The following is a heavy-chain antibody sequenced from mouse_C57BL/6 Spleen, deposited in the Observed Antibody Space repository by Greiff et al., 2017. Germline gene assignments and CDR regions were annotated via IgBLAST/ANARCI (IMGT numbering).Heavy chain of an antibody. D-gene: IGHD2-4*01. CDR3: ARSDYDYDAGGFDY. J-gene: IGHJ2*01. CDR1: GFNIKKTY. CDR2: IDPANGNN. Sequence: VQLQQSVAELVRPGASVKLSCTASGFNIKKTYMHWVKQRPEQGLEWIGRIDPANGNNKYAPKFQGKATITADTSSNTAYLQLSSLTSEDTAIYYCARSDYDYDAGGFDYWGQGTTLTVSS. V-gene: IGHV14-3*01.